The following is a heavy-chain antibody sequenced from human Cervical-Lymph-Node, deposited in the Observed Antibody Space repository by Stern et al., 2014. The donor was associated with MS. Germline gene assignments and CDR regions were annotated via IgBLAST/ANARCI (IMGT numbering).Heavy chain of an antibody. Sequence: QVQLVESGAEVTKPGSSVKGFCKASGGTFSKFPSSWVRQAPGQGLEWIGGIFPVFGTPTSAQEFRGRVTITADVSTSTVYMELSSLRSDDTAVYYCALSSETSDRWYSLGYDLWGQGTLVTVSS. CDR3: ALSSETSDRWYSLGYDL. V-gene: IGHV1-69*01. CDR2: IFPVFGTP. J-gene: IGHJ5*02. D-gene: IGHD6-13*01. CDR1: GGTFSKFP.